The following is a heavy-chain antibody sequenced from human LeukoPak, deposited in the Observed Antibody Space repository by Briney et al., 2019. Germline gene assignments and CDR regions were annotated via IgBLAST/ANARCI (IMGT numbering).Heavy chain of an antibody. Sequence: GGSLRLSCAASGFTFSNYAMNWVRQAPGKGLEWVSSISGSGSSTYYADSVKGRFTLSRENYKNTLFLQMNSLRAEDTAVYHCAKDALSGWYGYSDYWGQGTLVTVSS. CDR1: GFTFSNYA. J-gene: IGHJ4*02. V-gene: IGHV3-23*01. CDR2: ISGSGSST. D-gene: IGHD6-19*01. CDR3: AKDALSGWYGYSDY.